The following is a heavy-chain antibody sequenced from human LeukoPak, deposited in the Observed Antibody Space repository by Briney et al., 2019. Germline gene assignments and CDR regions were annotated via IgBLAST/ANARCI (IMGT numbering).Heavy chain of an antibody. CDR2: ISSSSGYI. V-gene: IGHV3-21*01. J-gene: IGHJ4*02. Sequence: NPGGSLRLSCAASGFTFSIYNMTWVRQAPGKGLEWVSYISSSSGYISYVGSVKGRFTISRDNAKNSLYLQMNSLRVEDTAVYYCARSLDFWGQGTLVTVSS. CDR1: GFTFSIYN. CDR3: ARSLDF.